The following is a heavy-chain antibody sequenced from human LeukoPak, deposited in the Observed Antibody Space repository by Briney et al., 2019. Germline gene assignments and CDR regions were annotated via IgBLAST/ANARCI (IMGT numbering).Heavy chain of an antibody. V-gene: IGHV4-30-2*01. CDR1: GGSISSGGYS. Sequence: SETLSLTCAVSGGSISSGGYSWSWIRQPPGKGLEWIGYIYHSGSTYYNPSLKSRVTISVGRSKNQFSLKLSSVTAADTAVYYCARSLGRVIDYWGQGTLVTVSS. CDR2: IYHSGST. CDR3: ARSLGRVIDY. D-gene: IGHD3-3*01. J-gene: IGHJ4*02.